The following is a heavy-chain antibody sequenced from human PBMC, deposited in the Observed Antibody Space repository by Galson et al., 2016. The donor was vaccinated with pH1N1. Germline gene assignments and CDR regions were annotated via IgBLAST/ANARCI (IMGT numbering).Heavy chain of an antibody. Sequence: SLRLSCATSGFTFNTHNMNWVRQAPGKGLEWVSSISSAGTYIYYADAVKGRFTVSRDNAKNSLFLQMDSLGAEDTAVYYCASGLLPSIFHYWGQGTLVTVSS. CDR1: GFTFNTHN. V-gene: IGHV3-21*01. D-gene: IGHD6-6*01. CDR3: ASGLLPSIFHY. CDR2: ISSAGTYI. J-gene: IGHJ4*02.